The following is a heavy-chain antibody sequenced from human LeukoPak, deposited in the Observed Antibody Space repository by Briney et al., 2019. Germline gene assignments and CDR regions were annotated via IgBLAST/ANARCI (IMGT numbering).Heavy chain of an antibody. CDR3: AAVPDGSCWNYVGYAFDI. CDR2: IVVCSGNT. J-gene: IGHJ3*02. Sequence: SVKVSCKASGFTFTSSAMQWVRQARGQRLEWIGWIVVCSGNTNYAQKFQERVTITRDMSTSTAYMELSSLRSEDTAVYYCAAVPDGSCWNYVGYAFDIWGQGTMVTVSS. V-gene: IGHV1-58*02. CDR1: GFTFTSSA. D-gene: IGHD1-7*01.